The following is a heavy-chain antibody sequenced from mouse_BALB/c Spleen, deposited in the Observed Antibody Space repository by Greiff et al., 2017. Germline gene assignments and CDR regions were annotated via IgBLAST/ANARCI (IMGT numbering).Heavy chain of an antibody. D-gene: IGHD2-4*01. V-gene: IGHV5-17*02. CDR1: GFTFSSFG. CDR3: ARPYYDYDPAWLAY. CDR2: ISSGSSTI. Sequence: EVQLVESGGGLVQPGGSRKLSCAASGFTFSSFGMHWVRQAPEKGLEWVAYISSGSSTIYYADTVKGRFTISRDNPKNTLFLQMTSLRSEDTAMYYCARPYYDYDPAWLAYWGQGTLVTVSA. J-gene: IGHJ3*01.